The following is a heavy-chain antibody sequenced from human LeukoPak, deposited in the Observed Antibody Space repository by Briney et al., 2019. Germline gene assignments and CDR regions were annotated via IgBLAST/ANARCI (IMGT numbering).Heavy chain of an antibody. CDR3: ARGRRSSLVY. CDR2: INHSGST. Sequence: SETLSLTCAVSGGSFSGYYWSWIRQPPGKGLEWIGEINHSGSTNYNPSLKSRVTISVDTSKNQFSLKLSSVTAADTAVYYCARGRRSSLVYWGQGTLVTVSS. D-gene: IGHD6-13*01. CDR1: GGSFSGYY. J-gene: IGHJ4*02. V-gene: IGHV4-34*01.